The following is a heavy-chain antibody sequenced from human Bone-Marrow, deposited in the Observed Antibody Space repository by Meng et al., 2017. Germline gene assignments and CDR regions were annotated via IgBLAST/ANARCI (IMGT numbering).Heavy chain of an antibody. CDR1: GGSSSSSNG. Sequence: QVRRQAAGPVLGKASGTLSFTCAVSGGSSSSSNGWSWVRQPPGKGLEWIGEIYQSGGTNHNPSLKSRVTISVDKSKNQFSLKLSSVTAADTAVYYCARGQYFSWWELLPAFWFDPWGQGTLVTVSS. CDR3: ARGQYFSWWELLPAFWFDP. J-gene: IGHJ5*02. D-gene: IGHD1-26*01. V-gene: IGHV4-4*02. CDR2: IYQSGGT.